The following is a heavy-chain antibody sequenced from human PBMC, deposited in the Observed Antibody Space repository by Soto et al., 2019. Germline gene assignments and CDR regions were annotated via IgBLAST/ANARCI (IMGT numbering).Heavy chain of an antibody. V-gene: IGHV4-31*03. CDR2: ISHSGST. J-gene: IGHJ4*02. CDR3: AREYTYGSNFFDC. CDR1: GGSISSAAYY. D-gene: IGHD5-18*01. Sequence: QVQLQESGPGLVKPSQTLSLTCTVSGGSISSAAYYWSWIRQHPGKGLEWIGYISHSGSTYYTPCLMSRVIISADTSKNQFSLNLTSVTAADRAVYYCAREYTYGSNFFDCWGQGALVTVSS.